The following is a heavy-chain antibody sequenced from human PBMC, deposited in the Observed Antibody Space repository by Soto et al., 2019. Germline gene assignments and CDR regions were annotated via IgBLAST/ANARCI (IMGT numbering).Heavy chain of an antibody. V-gene: IGHV3-30*04. CDR2: ISDDGRKK. CDR1: GFTFSRFA. J-gene: IGHJ6*02. Sequence: QVQLVESVGGVVQPGRSLRLSCAASGFTFSRFAMHWVRQAPGKGLEWVAVISDDGRKKNYVDSVKGRLTISRDNSKNTLYLQVNSLGIEDTAVYYCAREDYSGSGSLKCGMDVWGHGTTVIVSS. CDR3: AREDYSGSGSLKCGMDV. D-gene: IGHD3-10*01.